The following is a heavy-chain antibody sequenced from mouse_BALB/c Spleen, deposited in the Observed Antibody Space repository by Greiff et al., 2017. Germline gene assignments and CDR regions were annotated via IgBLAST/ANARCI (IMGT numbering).Heavy chain of an antibody. J-gene: IGHJ4*01. D-gene: IGHD1-1*01. Sequence: EVKLVESGGGLVKPGGSLKLSCAASGFTFSSYAMSWVRQTPEKRLEWVASISSGGSTYYPDSVKGRFTISRDNARNILYLQMSSLRSEDTAMYYCARGLTTVEPYAMDYWGQGTSVTVSS. CDR3: ARGLTTVEPYAMDY. CDR1: GFTFSSYA. V-gene: IGHV5-6-5*01. CDR2: ISSGGST.